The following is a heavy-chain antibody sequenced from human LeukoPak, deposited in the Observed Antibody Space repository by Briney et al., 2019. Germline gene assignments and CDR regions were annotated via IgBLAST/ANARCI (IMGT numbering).Heavy chain of an antibody. CDR3: AKDVPAAYFDY. CDR2: IWYDGSNK. J-gene: IGHJ4*02. V-gene: IGHV3-30*02. D-gene: IGHD2-21*01. Sequence: GGSLRLSCAASGFTFSSYGMHWVRQAPGKGLEWVAVIWYDGSNKYYADSVKGRFTISRDNSKNMLYLQMNSLKREDTAVYCCAKDVPAAYFDYWGQGTLVSVSS. CDR1: GFTFSSYG.